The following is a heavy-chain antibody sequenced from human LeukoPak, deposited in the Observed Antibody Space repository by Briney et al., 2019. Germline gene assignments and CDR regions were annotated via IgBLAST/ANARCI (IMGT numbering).Heavy chain of an antibody. CDR1: AFTFSSYW. J-gene: IGHJ5*02. Sequence: SXXLSCAASAFTFSSYWMHWVRHAPGKGLVWVSRINSDGSSTSYADSVKGRFTISRDNAKNTLYLQMNSLRAEDTAVYYCARGVGYCSSTSCYWWFDPWGQGTLVTVSS. CDR2: INSDGSST. D-gene: IGHD2-2*01. V-gene: IGHV3-74*01. CDR3: ARGVGYCSSTSCYWWFDP.